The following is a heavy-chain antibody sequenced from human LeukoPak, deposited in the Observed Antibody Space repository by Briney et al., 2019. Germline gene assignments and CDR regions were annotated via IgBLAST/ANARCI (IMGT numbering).Heavy chain of an antibody. CDR2: ISAYNGNT. CDR3: ARDPYSSSWYYNWLDP. CDR1: GYTFTSYG. J-gene: IGHJ5*02. D-gene: IGHD6-13*01. Sequence: ASVKVSCKASGYTFTSYGISWVRQAPGQGLEWMGWISAYNGNTNYAQKLQGRVTMTTDTSTSTAYMELRSLRSDDTAVYYCARDPYSSSWYYNWLDPWGQGTLVTVSS. V-gene: IGHV1-18*01.